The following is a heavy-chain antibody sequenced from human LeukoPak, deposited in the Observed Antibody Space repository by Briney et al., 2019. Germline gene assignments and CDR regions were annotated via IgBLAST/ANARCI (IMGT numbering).Heavy chain of an antibody. CDR3: ARGQGRFLEWLSFDY. Sequence: GGSLRLSCAASGFTFSNHAMNWVRQAPGKGLEWVTTISFDGTDKYYADAATGRFTISRDNSKDTLYLQLDSLRTEDTALYSCARGQGRFLEWLSFDYWGQGTLVTVSS. D-gene: IGHD3-3*01. J-gene: IGHJ4*02. CDR1: GFTFSNHA. CDR2: ISFDGTDK. V-gene: IGHV3-30-3*01.